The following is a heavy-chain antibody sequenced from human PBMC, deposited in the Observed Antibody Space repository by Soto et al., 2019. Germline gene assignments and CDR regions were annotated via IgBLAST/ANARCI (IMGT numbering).Heavy chain of an antibody. D-gene: IGHD3-3*01. V-gene: IGHV3-23*01. CDR3: VKAWSGDKCPCMDV. J-gene: IGHJ6*02. Sequence: EAQLSESGGDSVQPGGSLRLSCGASGFTFSTNSMSWVRGFPGKGLQWASAISGCGDRTYYADSVKGRFTISRDNSRNMLYLQMNSLSAEDTAIYYCVKAWSGDKCPCMDVWGPGTTVTVSS. CDR2: ISGCGDRT. CDR1: GFTFSTNS.